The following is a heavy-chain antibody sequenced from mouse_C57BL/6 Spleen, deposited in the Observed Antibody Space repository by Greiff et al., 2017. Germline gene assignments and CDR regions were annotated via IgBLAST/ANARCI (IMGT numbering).Heavy chain of an antibody. V-gene: IGHV14-2*01. CDR3: ARTKNYSSYVDYAMDD. CDR2: IDPVDGVT. J-gene: IGHJ4*01. CDR1: RFNIKDYY. Sequence: EVKLQQSGAELVKPGASVKLSCTASRFNIKDYYMPWVKQRTEQGLEWIGRIDPVDGVTKYAPKHQGKATIAAAASSTTAYLQLSSLTSEDTAVYYCARTKNYSSYVDYAMDDWGEGTSDNGYS. D-gene: IGHD2-5*01.